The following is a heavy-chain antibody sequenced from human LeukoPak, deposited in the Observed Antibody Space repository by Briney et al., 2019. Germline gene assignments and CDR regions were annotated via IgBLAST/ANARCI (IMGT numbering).Heavy chain of an antibody. V-gene: IGHV1-2*02. J-gene: IGHJ5*02. CDR3: ARATHTYTNWLDP. D-gene: IGHD2/OR15-2a*01. Sequence: ASVKVSCKASGYTFTGYYMHWVRQAPGQGLEWMGWINPNSGGTNYAQKFQGRVTMTRDTSISTTYMELSRLRSDDTAVYYCARATHTYTNWLDPWGQGTLVTVSS. CDR1: GYTFTGYY. CDR2: INPNSGGT.